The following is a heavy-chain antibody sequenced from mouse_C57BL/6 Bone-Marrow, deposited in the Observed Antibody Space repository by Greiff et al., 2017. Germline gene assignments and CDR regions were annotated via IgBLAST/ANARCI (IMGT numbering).Heavy chain of an antibody. CDR3: ARAPDFYYFDY. V-gene: IGHV5-4*01. Sequence: VESGGGLVKPGGSLKLSCAASGFTFSSYAMSWVRQTPEKRLEWVATISDGGSYTYYPDNVKGRFTISRDNAKNNLYLQMSHLKSEDTAMYYCARAPDFYYFDYWGQGTTLTVSS. J-gene: IGHJ2*01. CDR2: ISDGGSYT. CDR1: GFTFSSYA.